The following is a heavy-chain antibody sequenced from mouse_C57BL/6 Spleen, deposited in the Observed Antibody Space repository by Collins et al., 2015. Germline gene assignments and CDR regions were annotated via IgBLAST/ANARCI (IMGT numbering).Heavy chain of an antibody. CDR2: INTYTGEP. Sequence: QIQLVQSGPELKKPGETVKISCKASGYTFTNYGMNWVKQAPGKGLKWMGWINTYTGEPTYADDFKGRFAFSLETSASTAYLQINNLKNEDTATYFCARKDYEGFAYWGQGTLVTVSA. D-gene: IGHD2-4*01. CDR3: ARKDYEGFAY. CDR1: GYTFTNYG. J-gene: IGHJ3*01. V-gene: IGHV9-3-1*01.